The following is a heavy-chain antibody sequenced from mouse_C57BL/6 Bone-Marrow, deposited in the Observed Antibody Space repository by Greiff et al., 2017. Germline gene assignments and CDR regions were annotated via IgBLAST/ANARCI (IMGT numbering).Heavy chain of an antibody. V-gene: IGHV14-4*01. Sequence: VQLQQSGAELVRPGASVKLSCTASGFNIKDDYMHWVKQRPEQGLEWIGWIDPETGDTEYASKFQGKATITAATSSNTAYLHLSSLTSEDTAVYYCTTLLAWFAYWGQGTLVTVSA. D-gene: IGHD1-1*01. CDR3: TTLLAWFAY. J-gene: IGHJ3*01. CDR1: GFNIKDDY. CDR2: IDPETGDT.